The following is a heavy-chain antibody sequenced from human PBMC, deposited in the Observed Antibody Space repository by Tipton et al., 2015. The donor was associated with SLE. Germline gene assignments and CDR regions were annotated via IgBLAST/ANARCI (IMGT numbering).Heavy chain of an antibody. J-gene: IGHJ2*01. Sequence: LRLSCTVSGGSISSYYWSWIRQPPGKGPEWIGYIYYSGSTNYNPSLKSRVTISVDTSKNQFSLKLSSVTAADTAVYYCARERTRPRYFDLWGRGTLVTVSS. CDR3: ARERTRPRYFDL. CDR1: GGSISSYY. V-gene: IGHV4-59*01. D-gene: IGHD3/OR15-3a*01. CDR2: IYYSGST.